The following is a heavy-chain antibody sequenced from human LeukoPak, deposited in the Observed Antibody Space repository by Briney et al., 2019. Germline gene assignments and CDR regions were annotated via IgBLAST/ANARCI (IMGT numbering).Heavy chain of an antibody. J-gene: IGHJ4*02. V-gene: IGHV3-48*03. CDR1: GLTFISYK. CDR3: ARDVLGENFDY. Sequence: GGSLRLSCEASGLTFISYKLNWVGQAPGKGREWVSSISSSGSTIYYADSVKGRFTTSRDNAKNSLYLQMNSLRAEDTAVYYCARDVLGENFDYWGQGTLVTVSS. CDR2: ISSSGSTI. D-gene: IGHD3-10*01.